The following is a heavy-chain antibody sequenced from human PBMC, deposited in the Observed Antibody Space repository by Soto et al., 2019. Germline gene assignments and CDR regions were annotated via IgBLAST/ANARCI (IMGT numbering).Heavy chain of an antibody. CDR2: VYYSGST. CDR1: GGSIRSSSYY. V-gene: IGHV4-39*02. J-gene: IGHJ5*02. CDR3: ARCRGSCSGTSCYFSFDP. Sequence: QLLLQESGPGLVKASETLSLNCTVSGGSIRSSSYYWGWIRQPPGKGLEWLATVYYSGSTYYNPSLKSRLTLAVDTSRNHFSLKLNSVTAADTAVYYCARCRGSCSGTSCYFSFDPWGQGTLVTVSS. D-gene: IGHD2-2*01.